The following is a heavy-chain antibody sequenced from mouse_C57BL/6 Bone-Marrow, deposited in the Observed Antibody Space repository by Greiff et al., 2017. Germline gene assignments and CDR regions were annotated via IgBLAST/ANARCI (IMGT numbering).Heavy chain of an antibody. CDR2: ISSGSSTI. D-gene: IGHD1-1*01. Sequence: DVKLVESGGGLVKPGGSLKLSCAASGFTFSDYGMHCVRQAPEKGLEWVAYISSGSSTIYYAATVKGRFTISRDNAKNTLVLQMTGVRSEDTAMYYCARRATVVATDFDVWGTGTTVTVSS. CDR1: GFTFSDYG. V-gene: IGHV5-17*01. J-gene: IGHJ1*03. CDR3: ARRATVVATDFDV.